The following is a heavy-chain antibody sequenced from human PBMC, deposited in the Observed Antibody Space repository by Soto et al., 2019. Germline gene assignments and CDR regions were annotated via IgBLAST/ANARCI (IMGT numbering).Heavy chain of an antibody. CDR1: GGSISSNSYY. D-gene: IGHD3-10*01. V-gene: IGHV4-39*07. CDR2: IYYSGST. Sequence: SETLSLTCTVSGGSISSNSYYWGWIRQPPGKGLEWIGDIYYSGSTYYNPSLKSRVTISVDTSKNQFSLKLSSVTAADTAVYYCARRRITMVRGVIYYYYGMDVWGQGTTVTVSS. CDR3: ARRRITMVRGVIYYYYGMDV. J-gene: IGHJ6*02.